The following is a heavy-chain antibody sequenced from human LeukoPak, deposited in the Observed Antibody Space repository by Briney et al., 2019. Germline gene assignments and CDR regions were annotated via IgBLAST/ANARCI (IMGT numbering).Heavy chain of an antibody. J-gene: IGHJ4*02. D-gene: IGHD1-26*01. CDR3: ARGGSYYDY. CDR2: ISDHNGKT. Sequence: ASVKVSCKASGYPLSNFGITWVRQAPGQGLEWVGWISDHNGKTDYAQKVQGRVTMTIDTSTSTAYIELRSPTSDDTALYYCARGGSYYDYWGQGTLVTVSS. V-gene: IGHV1-18*01. CDR1: GYPLSNFG.